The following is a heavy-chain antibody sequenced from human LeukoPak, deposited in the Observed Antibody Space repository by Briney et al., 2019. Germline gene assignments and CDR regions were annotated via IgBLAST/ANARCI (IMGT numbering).Heavy chain of an antibody. CDR1: GGSISSSSYY. V-gene: IGHV4-39*07. Sequence: SETLSLTCTVSGGSISSSSYYWGWIRQPPGKGLEWIGSIYYSGSTYYNPSLKSRVTISVDTSKNQFSLKLSSVTTADTAVYYCARDNIVVVVAANLNWFDPWGQGTLVTVSS. D-gene: IGHD2-15*01. CDR2: IYYSGST. CDR3: ARDNIVVVVAANLNWFDP. J-gene: IGHJ5*02.